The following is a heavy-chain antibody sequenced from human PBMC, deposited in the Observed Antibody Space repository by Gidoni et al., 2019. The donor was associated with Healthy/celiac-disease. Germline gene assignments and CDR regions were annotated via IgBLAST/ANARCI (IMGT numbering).Heavy chain of an antibody. V-gene: IGHV1-69*06. CDR3: ARAIRWELLHYYYYGMDV. CDR1: GGTFSSYA. CDR2: IIPIFGTA. D-gene: IGHD1-26*01. Sequence: QVQLVQSGAEVKKPGSSVKVSCKASGGTFSSYALSWVRQAPGQGLEWMGGIIPIFGTANYAQKFQGRVTITADKSTSTAYMELSSLRSEDTAVYYCARAIRWELLHYYYYGMDVWGQGTTVTVSS. J-gene: IGHJ6*02.